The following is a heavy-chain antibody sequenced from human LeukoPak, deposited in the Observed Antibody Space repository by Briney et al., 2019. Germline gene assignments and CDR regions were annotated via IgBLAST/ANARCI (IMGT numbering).Heavy chain of an antibody. CDR3: ASTRIVGATTGLCY. V-gene: IGHV4-34*01. Sequence: TSETLSLTCAVYGGSFSGYYWSWIRQPPGKGLEWIGEINHSGSNNYNPSLKSRVTISVDTSKNQFSLKLSSVTAADTAVYYCASTRIVGATTGLCYWGQGTLVTVSS. CDR2: INHSGSN. J-gene: IGHJ4*02. D-gene: IGHD1-26*01. CDR1: GGSFSGYY.